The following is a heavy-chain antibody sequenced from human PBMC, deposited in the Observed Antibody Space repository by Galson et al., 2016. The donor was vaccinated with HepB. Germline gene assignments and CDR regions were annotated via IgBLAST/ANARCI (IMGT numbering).Heavy chain of an antibody. CDR3: AKNAGRQLVLEANSYYYGKDV. Sequence: SLRLSCAASGFTFSSYGMHWIRQAPGKGLEWVALISYDGSKTHYADSVKGRFTSPRDNSKNTLYLQMNSLKSEDTAVYYCAKNAGRQLVLEANSYYYGKDVWGKGTTVSVSS. J-gene: IGHJ6*04. CDR1: GFTFSSYG. CDR2: ISYDGSKT. V-gene: IGHV3-30*18. D-gene: IGHD6-13*01.